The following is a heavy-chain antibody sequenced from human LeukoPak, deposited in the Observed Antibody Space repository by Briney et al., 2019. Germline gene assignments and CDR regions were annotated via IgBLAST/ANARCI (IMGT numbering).Heavy chain of an antibody. CDR2: ITPIVGTP. Sequence: GASVKVSCKTPGGTFNRYAISWVRQAPGQGLEWLGGITPIVGTPNYAEKFQDRVTITADESTTTAYMELSSLRSEDSAVYYCARDLTGIMGDGTQYFQDWGQGTLVTVSS. D-gene: IGHD1-26*01. CDR3: ARDLTGIMGDGTQYFQD. CDR1: GGTFNRYA. J-gene: IGHJ1*01. V-gene: IGHV1-69*13.